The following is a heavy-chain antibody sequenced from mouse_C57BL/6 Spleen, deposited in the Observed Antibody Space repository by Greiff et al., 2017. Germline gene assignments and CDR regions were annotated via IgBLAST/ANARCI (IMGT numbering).Heavy chain of an antibody. V-gene: IGHV2-2*01. CDR3: ARRNNYYGSSYWYFDV. Sequence: VQLQQSGPGLVQPSQSLSITCTVSGFSLTSYGVHWVRQSPGKGLEWLGVIWSGGSTDYNAAFISRLSISKDNSKSQVFFKMNSLQADDTAIYYCARRNNYYGSSYWYFDVWGTGTTVTVSS. J-gene: IGHJ1*03. D-gene: IGHD1-1*01. CDR1: GFSLTSYG. CDR2: IWSGGST.